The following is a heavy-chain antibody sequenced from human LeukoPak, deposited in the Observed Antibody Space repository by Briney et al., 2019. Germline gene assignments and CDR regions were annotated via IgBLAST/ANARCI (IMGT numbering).Heavy chain of an antibody. CDR1: GFTFSSYT. CDR2: ISYDGSNN. Sequence: GRSLRLSCAASGFTFSSYTIHWVRQAPGKGLEWVAVISYDGSNNYYADSVKGRFTISRDNSKSTLYLQMNSLRAEDTAVYYCASPIMGTSDYWGQGTLVIVSS. CDR3: ASPIMGTSDY. J-gene: IGHJ4*02. V-gene: IGHV3-30*04. D-gene: IGHD1-7*01.